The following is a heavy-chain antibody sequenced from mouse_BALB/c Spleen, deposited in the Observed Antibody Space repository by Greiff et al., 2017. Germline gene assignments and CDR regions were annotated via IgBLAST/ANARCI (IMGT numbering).Heavy chain of an antibody. CDR1: GFTFSSYT. V-gene: IGHV5-12-2*01. CDR2: ISNGGGST. CDR3: ARHAPYYDYFDY. J-gene: IGHJ2*01. D-gene: IGHD2-10*01. Sequence: EVKLVESGGGLVQPGGSLKLSCAASGFTFSSYTMSWVRQTPEKRLEWVAYISNGGGSTYYPDTVKGRFTISRDNAKNTLYLQMSSLKSEDTAMYYCARHAPYYDYFDYWGQGTTLTVSS.